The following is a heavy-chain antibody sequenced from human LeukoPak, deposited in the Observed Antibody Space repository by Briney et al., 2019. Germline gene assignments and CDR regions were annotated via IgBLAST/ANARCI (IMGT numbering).Heavy chain of an antibody. CDR3: ASPANDLPYYYYMDV. CDR2: IKQDGSEK. Sequence: GGSLRLSCAASGFTFSSYWMSWVRQAPGKGLEWVANIKQDGSEKYYVDSVKGRFTIFRDNAKNSLYLQMNSLRAEDTAVYYCASPANDLPYYYYMDVWGKGTTVTVSS. J-gene: IGHJ6*03. V-gene: IGHV3-7*01. CDR1: GFTFSSYW. D-gene: IGHD1-1*01.